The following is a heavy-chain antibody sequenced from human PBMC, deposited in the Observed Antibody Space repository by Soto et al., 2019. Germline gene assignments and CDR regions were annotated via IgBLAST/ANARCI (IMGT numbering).Heavy chain of an antibody. Sequence: SETLSLTCAVYGGSFSGYYWSWIRQPPGKGLEWIGEINHSGSTNYNPSLKSRVTISVDTSKNQFSLKLSSVTAADTAVYYCARATRGVGFDPWGQVTLVTVSS. CDR2: INHSGST. J-gene: IGHJ5*02. V-gene: IGHV4-34*01. D-gene: IGHD3-10*01. CDR3: ARATRGVGFDP. CDR1: GGSFSGYY.